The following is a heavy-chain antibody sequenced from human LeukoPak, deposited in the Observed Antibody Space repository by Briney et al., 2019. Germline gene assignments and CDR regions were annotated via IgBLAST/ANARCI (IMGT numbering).Heavy chain of an antibody. V-gene: IGHV3-72*01. CDR2: TKNKNRSYTT. CDR3: AELGITMIGGV. D-gene: IGHD3-10*02. CDR1: GFTFSDHH. Sequence: PGGSLRLSCAASGFTFSDHHMDWVRQAPGKGLEWAGRTKNKNRSYTTEYAASVKGRFTISRDVSKNSLYLQMNSLRAEDTAVYYCAELGITMIGGVWGKGTTVTISS. J-gene: IGHJ6*04.